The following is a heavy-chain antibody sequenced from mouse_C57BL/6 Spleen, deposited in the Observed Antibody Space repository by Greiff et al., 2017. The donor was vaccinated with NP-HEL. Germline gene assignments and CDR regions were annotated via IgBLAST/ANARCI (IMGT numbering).Heavy chain of an antibody. V-gene: IGHV1-55*01. CDR3: ARYGYYDYDGYFDV. CDR2: IYPGSGST. CDR1: GYTFTSYW. J-gene: IGHJ1*03. D-gene: IGHD2-4*01. Sequence: QVQLQQPGAELVKPGASVKMSCKASGYTFTSYWITWVKQRPGQGLEWIGDIYPGSGSTNYNEKFKSKATLTVDTSSSTAYMQLSSLTSEDSAVYYCARYGYYDYDGYFDVWGTGTTVTVSS.